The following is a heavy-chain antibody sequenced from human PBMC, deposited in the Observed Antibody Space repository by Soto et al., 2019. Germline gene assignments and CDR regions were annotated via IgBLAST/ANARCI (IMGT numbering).Heavy chain of an antibody. CDR2: ISAYHGNT. J-gene: IGHJ6*02. CDR1: GYTFTSYG. CDR3: ARDRKVLTGPGSLYGMDV. Sequence: QVQLVQSGAEVKKPGASVKVSCKASGYTFTSYGISWVRQAPGQGLEWMGWISAYHGNTNYAQKLQGRVTMTTDTSTSTAYIELRSLRSDDTAVYYCARDRKVLTGPGSLYGMDVWGQGTTFTVSS. D-gene: IGHD3-9*01. V-gene: IGHV1-18*01.